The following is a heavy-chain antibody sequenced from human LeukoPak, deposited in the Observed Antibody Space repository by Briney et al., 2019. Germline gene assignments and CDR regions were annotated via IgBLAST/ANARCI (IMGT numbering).Heavy chain of an antibody. J-gene: IGHJ4*02. V-gene: IGHV3-53*01. CDR2: MYNNGNT. Sequence: GGSLRLSCAASGLTVSSKYMSWVRQDPGKGLEWVSVMYNNGNTHYADSVKGRFTISRDNAKNTLYLQMNSLRPEDTAVYYCARVGGDRVAYWGQGTLVTVSS. CDR3: ARVGGDRVAY. CDR1: GLTVSSKY. D-gene: IGHD4-17*01.